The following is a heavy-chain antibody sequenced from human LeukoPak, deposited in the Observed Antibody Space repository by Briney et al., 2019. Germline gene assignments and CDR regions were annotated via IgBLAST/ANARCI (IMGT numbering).Heavy chain of an antibody. CDR2: IIPILDIA. Sequence: ASVKVSCRGSGGXFSSYAMSWVRQAPGQGLEWMGRIIPILDIANYAQKFQGRVTITADKSTSTAYMELSSLISEDTAVYYCARDPSGGYVPYFDYWGQGTLVTVSS. V-gene: IGHV1-69*04. CDR1: GGXFSSYA. CDR3: ARDPSGGYVPYFDY. D-gene: IGHD3-16*01. J-gene: IGHJ4*02.